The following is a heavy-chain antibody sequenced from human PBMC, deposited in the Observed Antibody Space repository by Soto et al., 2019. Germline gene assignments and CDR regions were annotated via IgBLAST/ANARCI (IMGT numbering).Heavy chain of an antibody. J-gene: IGHJ4*02. D-gene: IGHD6-13*01. V-gene: IGHV3-30*18. CDR3: AKAAKSSSWYLSTPRDYFDY. Sequence: PGGSLRLSCAASGFTFSSYGMHWVRQAPGKGLEWVAVISYDGSNKYYADSVKGRFTISRDNSKNTLYLQMNSLRAEDTAVYYCAKAAKSSSWYLSTPRDYFDYWGQGTLVTVSS. CDR1: GFTFSSYG. CDR2: ISYDGSNK.